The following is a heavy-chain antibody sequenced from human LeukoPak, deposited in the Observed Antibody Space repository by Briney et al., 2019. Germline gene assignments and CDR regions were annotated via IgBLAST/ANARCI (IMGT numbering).Heavy chain of an antibody. CDR2: INKDGSDK. CDR3: ARDQYDTWSRRGNFDS. J-gene: IGHJ4*02. Sequence: GGSLRLSCAASGFTFSSSWMSWVRQAPGKGLEWVANINKDGSDKNYVDSVKGRFTISRDNAKNSLYLQMNSLRAEDTAVFYCARDQYDTWSRRGNFDSWGQGTLVIVSS. D-gene: IGHD3-3*01. V-gene: IGHV3-7*03. CDR1: GFTFSSSW.